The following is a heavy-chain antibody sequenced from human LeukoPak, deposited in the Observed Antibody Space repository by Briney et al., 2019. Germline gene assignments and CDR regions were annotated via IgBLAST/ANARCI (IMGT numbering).Heavy chain of an antibody. V-gene: IGHV5-51*01. D-gene: IGHD3-10*01. Sequence: GASLRISCKGSGYRFTKSWIGWVRQMPGKGLEWMGIIYPGDSDTRYSPSFQGQVTISADKSISTAYLQWSSLKASDTAMYYCARLMRFPHPSPAGEPGAMAAGGFDYWGQGTLVTVSS. CDR1: GYRFTKSW. CDR3: ARLMRFPHPSPAGEPGAMAAGGFDY. J-gene: IGHJ4*02. CDR2: IYPGDSDT.